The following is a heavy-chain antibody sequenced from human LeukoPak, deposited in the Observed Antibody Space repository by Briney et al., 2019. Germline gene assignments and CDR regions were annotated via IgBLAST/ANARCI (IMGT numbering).Heavy chain of an antibody. Sequence: GGSLRLSCAASGFTFSSYAMSWVRQAPGKGLEWVANIRQDGSDKWYVDSVKGRFTISRDNARNSLYLQMNNLRAEDTAVYYCARDGGNGVPFDYWGQGTLVTVSS. V-gene: IGHV3-7*05. CDR3: ARDGGNGVPFDY. CDR2: IRQDGSDK. D-gene: IGHD3-16*01. CDR1: GFTFSSYA. J-gene: IGHJ4*02.